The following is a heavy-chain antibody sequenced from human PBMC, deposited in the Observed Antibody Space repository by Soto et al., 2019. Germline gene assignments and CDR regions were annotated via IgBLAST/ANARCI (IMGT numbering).Heavy chain of an antibody. D-gene: IGHD2-2*01. CDR1: GYTLTELS. CDR2: FDPEDGET. Sequence: GASVKVSCKVSGYTLTELSMHCVRQAPGKGLEWMGGFDPEDGETIYAQKFQGRVTMTEDTSTDTAYMELSSLRSEDTAVYYCATGDIVVVPADAFDIWGQGTMVTVSS. J-gene: IGHJ3*02. CDR3: ATGDIVVVPADAFDI. V-gene: IGHV1-24*01.